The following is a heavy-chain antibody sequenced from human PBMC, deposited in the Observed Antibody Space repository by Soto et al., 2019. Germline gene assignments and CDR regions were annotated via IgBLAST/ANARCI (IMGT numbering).Heavy chain of an antibody. Sequence: PGGSLRLSCAASGFTFSSYGMHWVRQAPGKGLEWVAVISYDGSNKYYADSVKGRFTISRDNSKNTLYLQMNSLRAEDTAVYYCAKDYDYVWGSYRFDYWGQGTLVTVSS. CDR1: GFTFSSYG. J-gene: IGHJ4*02. V-gene: IGHV3-30*18. CDR3: AKDYDYVWGSYRFDY. D-gene: IGHD3-16*02. CDR2: ISYDGSNK.